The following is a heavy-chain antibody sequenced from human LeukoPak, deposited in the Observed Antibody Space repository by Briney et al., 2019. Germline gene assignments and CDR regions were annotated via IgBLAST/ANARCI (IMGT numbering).Heavy chain of an antibody. D-gene: IGHD2-15*01. Sequence: GGSLRLSCAASGFTFSSYWMSWVRQAPGKGLEWVSNIKQDGSEKYYVDSVKGRFTISRDNAKNSLYLQMNSLRAEDTAVYYCARLGYCSGGSCYSSYYFDYWGQGTLVTVSS. J-gene: IGHJ4*02. CDR3: ARLGYCSGGSCYSSYYFDY. CDR2: IKQDGSEK. CDR1: GFTFSSYW. V-gene: IGHV3-7*01.